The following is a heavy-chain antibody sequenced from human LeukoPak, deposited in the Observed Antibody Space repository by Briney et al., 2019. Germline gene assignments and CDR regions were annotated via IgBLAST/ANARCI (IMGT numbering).Heavy chain of an antibody. CDR3: ARSGYSGYDYQYYFDY. Sequence: SETLSLTCVVSGYSISSGYFWGWIRQPPGTGLEWIGSMYHSGSTYYNPSLKSRVTISVDTSKNQFSLKLNSVTAADTAVYYCARSGYSGYDYQYYFDYWGQGTLVTVSS. CDR2: MYHSGST. V-gene: IGHV4-38-2*01. J-gene: IGHJ4*02. CDR1: GYSISSGYF. D-gene: IGHD5-12*01.